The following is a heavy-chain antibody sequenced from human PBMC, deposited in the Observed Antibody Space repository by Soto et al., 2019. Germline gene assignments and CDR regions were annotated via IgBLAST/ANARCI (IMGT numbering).Heavy chain of an antibody. D-gene: IGHD3-3*01. CDR2: ISAYNGNT. Sequence: QVQLVQSGAEVNKPGASVKVSCKASGYTFTSYGISWVRQAPGQGLEWMGWISAYNGNTNYAQKLQGRVTMTTDTSTSTAYMELRSLRSDDTAVYYCARVPDFITIFGVVIGGAFDIWGQGTMVTVSS. CDR3: ARVPDFITIFGVVIGGAFDI. J-gene: IGHJ3*02. CDR1: GYTFTSYG. V-gene: IGHV1-18*01.